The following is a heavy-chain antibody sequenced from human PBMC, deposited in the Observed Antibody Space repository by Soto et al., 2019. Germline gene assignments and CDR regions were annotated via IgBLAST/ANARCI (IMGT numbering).Heavy chain of an antibody. Sequence: ASVKVSCKASGYTFTGYYMHWVRQAPGQGLEWMGWINPNSGGTNYAQKFQGWVTMTRDTSISIAYMELSRLRSDDTAVYYCARDGTGYSSSGYFHDYYYGMDVWGQGTTVTVSS. V-gene: IGHV1-2*04. CDR3: ARDGTGYSSSGYFHDYYYGMDV. D-gene: IGHD6-13*01. CDR2: INPNSGGT. CDR1: GYTFTGYY. J-gene: IGHJ6*02.